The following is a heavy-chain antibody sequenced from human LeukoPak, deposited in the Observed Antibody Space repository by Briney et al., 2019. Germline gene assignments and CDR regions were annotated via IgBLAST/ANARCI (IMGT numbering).Heavy chain of an antibody. CDR2: IYPGDSDT. CDR1: GYSFTNYW. Sequence: GESLKISCKGSGYSFTNYWIGWVRQMPGKGLGWMGIIYPGDSDTRYSPSFQGQVTISADKSISSAYLQWSSLKASDTAMYYCVRRDSGWYFDLWGRGTLVTVSS. D-gene: IGHD6-19*01. CDR3: VRRDSGWYFDL. J-gene: IGHJ2*01. V-gene: IGHV5-51*01.